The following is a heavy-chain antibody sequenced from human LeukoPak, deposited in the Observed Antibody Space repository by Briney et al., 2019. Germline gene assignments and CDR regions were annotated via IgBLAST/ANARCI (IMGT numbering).Heavy chain of an antibody. CDR1: GFTFSSYS. V-gene: IGHV3-21*01. D-gene: IGHD3-10*01. J-gene: IGHJ4*02. CDR2: ISSRSSYI. CDR3: ARVDPGSYLMFYYVDF. Sequence: GGSLRLSCAASGFTFSSYSMNWVRQAPGKGLEWVSSISSRSSYIYYADSVKGRFTISRDNAKNSLYLQMNSLRAEDTAVYYCARVDPGSYLMFYYVDFWGQGTLVTVSS.